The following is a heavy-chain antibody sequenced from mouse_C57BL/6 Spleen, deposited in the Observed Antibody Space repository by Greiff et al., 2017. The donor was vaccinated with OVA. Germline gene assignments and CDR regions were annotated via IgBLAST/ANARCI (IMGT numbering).Heavy chain of an antibody. D-gene: IGHD2-5*01. Sequence: VQLQQPGAELVMPGASVKLSCKASGYTFTSYWMHWVKQRPGQGLEWIGEIDPSDSYTNYNQKFKGKSTLTVDKSSSTAYMQLSSLTSEDSAVYYCARSDYYSNLFAYWGQGTLVTVSA. CDR1: GYTFTSYW. CDR3: ARSDYYSNLFAY. CDR2: IDPSDSYT. J-gene: IGHJ3*01. V-gene: IGHV1-69*01.